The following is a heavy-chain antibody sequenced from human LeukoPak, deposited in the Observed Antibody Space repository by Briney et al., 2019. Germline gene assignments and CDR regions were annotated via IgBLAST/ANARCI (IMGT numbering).Heavy chain of an antibody. Sequence: SETLSLTCTVSGGSISSYYRSWIRQPPGKGLEWIGYIYYSGSTNYNPSLKSRVTISVGTSKNQFSLKLSSVTAADTAVYYCARVGHYYGSGSYYSYWGQGTLVTVSS. CDR3: ARVGHYYGSGSYYSY. J-gene: IGHJ4*02. D-gene: IGHD3-10*01. CDR2: IYYSGST. V-gene: IGHV4-59*01. CDR1: GGSISSYY.